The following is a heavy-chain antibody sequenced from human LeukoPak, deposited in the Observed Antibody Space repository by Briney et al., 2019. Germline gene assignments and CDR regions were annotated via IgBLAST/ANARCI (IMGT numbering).Heavy chain of an antibody. CDR2: ISGSGGST. Sequence: PSETLSLTCGVSGGSISSTNWWSWARQTPGRGLEWVSGISGSGGSTYFADSVKGRFTVSRDNSKNTLFLQMNSLRAEDSAVYYCARGPPCTSISCYTLGAFDYWGQGTLVTVSS. CDR3: ARGPPCTSISCYTLGAFDY. J-gene: IGHJ4*02. CDR1: GGSISSTN. V-gene: IGHV3-23*01. D-gene: IGHD2-2*02.